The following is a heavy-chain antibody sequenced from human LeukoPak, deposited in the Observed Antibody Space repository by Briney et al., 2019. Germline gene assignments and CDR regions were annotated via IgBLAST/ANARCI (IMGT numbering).Heavy chain of an antibody. D-gene: IGHD3-10*01. Sequence: PGGSLRLSCAASGFTFSSYAMHWVRQAPGKGLEYVSAISSNGGSTYYANSVKGRFTISRDNSKNTLYLQMGSLRAEDTAVYYCAKGRARFGEFDYWGQGTLVTVSS. CDR1: GFTFSSYA. V-gene: IGHV3-64*01. CDR3: AKGRARFGEFDY. CDR2: ISSNGGST. J-gene: IGHJ4*02.